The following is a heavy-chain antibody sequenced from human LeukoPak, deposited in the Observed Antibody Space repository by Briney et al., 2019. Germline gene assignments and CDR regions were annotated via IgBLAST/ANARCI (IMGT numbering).Heavy chain of an antibody. CDR1: GGTFSSYA. V-gene: IGHV1-69*13. D-gene: IGHD4-23*01. CDR2: IIPIFGTA. Sequence: SVKVSCKASGGTFSSYAISWVRQAPGQGLEWMGGIIPIFGTANYAQKFQGRVTITADESTSTAYMELSSLRSEDTAVYYCARDGYGGTLYYYYYCGMDVWGQGTTVTVSS. CDR3: ARDGYGGTLYYYYYCGMDV. J-gene: IGHJ6*02.